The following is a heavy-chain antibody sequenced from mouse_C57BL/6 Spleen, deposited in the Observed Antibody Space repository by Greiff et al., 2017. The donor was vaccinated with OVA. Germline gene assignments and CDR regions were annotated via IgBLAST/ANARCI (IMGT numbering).Heavy chain of an antibody. CDR1: GYAFSSSW. J-gene: IGHJ2*01. D-gene: IGHD3-3*01. V-gene: IGHV1-82*01. CDR3: ARSARPYYFDY. Sequence: QVQLKQSGPELVKPGASVKISCKASGYAFSSSWMHWVKQRPGQGLEWIGRIYPGDGDTNYNGKFKGKATLTADKSSSTAYMQLSSLTSEDSAVYFCARSARPYYFDYWGQGTTLTVSS. CDR2: IYPGDGDT.